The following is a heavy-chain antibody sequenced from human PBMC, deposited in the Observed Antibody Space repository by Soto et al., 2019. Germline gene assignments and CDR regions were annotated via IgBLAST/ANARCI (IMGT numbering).Heavy chain of an antibody. CDR2: IDPGDSYT. CDR3: ARQIWEVWTATILDY. CDR1: GYRFTTHC. V-gene: IGHV5-10-1*01. Sequence: LGESLKISCEGSGYRFTTHCISWVRQMPGKGLEWMGRIDPGDSYTYYSPSFRGHVTISADRSTSTAYLQWNSLKASDTAIYYCARQIWEVWTATILDYWGRGTLVTVSS. D-gene: IGHD5-12*01. J-gene: IGHJ4*02.